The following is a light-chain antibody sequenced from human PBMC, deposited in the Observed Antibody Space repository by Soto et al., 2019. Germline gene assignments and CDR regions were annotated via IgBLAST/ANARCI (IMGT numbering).Light chain of an antibody. CDR2: TAS. CDR3: QQASAFPIT. CDR1: QGISNW. J-gene: IGKJ5*01. Sequence: DIQMTQSPSFVSASVGDRVTVTCRSRQGISNWLAWYQQKPWKAPKLLIYTASTLGSGVPSRFSGSGSGTDFTVTISSLQPEDFATYYCQQASAFPITFGQGTRLEIK. V-gene: IGKV1-12*01.